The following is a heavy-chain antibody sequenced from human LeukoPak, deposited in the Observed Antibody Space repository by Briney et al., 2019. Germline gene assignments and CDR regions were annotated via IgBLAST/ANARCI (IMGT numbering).Heavy chain of an antibody. J-gene: IGHJ3*02. V-gene: IGHV3-74*01. CDR3: ARGKDGGWAFDI. CDR1: GFTFNNYW. D-gene: IGHD4-23*01. Sequence: GGSLILSCGASGFTFNNYWMHWVRQAPGMGLVWVSRINSDGSGTTYADSVKGRVTISRDNAKNTLYLQMNSLRAEDAAVYYCARGKDGGWAFDIWGQGTTVTVSS. CDR2: INSDGSGT.